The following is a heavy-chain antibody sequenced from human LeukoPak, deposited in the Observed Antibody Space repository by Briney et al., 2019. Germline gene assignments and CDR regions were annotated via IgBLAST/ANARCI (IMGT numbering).Heavy chain of an antibody. D-gene: IGHD6-6*01. Sequence: GGSLRLSCAASGFTFNSYNMDWVRQAPGKGLEWVSYISSSSSTIYYADSVKGRFTISRDSAKTSLFLQMNSLRDEDTAVYYCARAYSSSSGRDAFDSWGLGTLVTVSS. CDR2: ISSSSSTI. CDR1: GFTFNSYN. V-gene: IGHV3-48*02. J-gene: IGHJ3*02. CDR3: ARAYSSSSGRDAFDS.